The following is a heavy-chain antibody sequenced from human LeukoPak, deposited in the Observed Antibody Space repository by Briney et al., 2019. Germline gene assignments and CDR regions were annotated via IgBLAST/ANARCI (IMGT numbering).Heavy chain of an antibody. CDR1: KFTFDDYT. D-gene: IGHD2-8*02. V-gene: IGHV3-23*01. Sequence: PGGSLRLSCVASKFTFDDYTMYWVRQPPGKGLEWVSSIFPSGGEIYYADSVRGRFTISRDNSKSTLSLQMNSLRADDTAIYYCATYRQVLLPFESWGQGTLVTVSS. J-gene: IGHJ4*02. CDR3: ATYRQVLLPFES. CDR2: IFPSGGEI.